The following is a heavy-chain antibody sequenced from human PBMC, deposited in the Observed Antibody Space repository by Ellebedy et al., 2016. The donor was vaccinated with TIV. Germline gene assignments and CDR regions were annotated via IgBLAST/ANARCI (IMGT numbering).Heavy chain of an antibody. D-gene: IGHD2-2*01. V-gene: IGHV3-11*04. J-gene: IGHJ4*02. Sequence: GGSLRLXXAASGFTFSDYYMSWIRQAPGKGLEWVSYISSSGSTIYYADSVKGRFTISRDNTKNSLYLQMNSLRAEDTAVYYCARDQEVGYCSSTSCEAFDYWGQGTLVTVSS. CDR2: ISSSGSTI. CDR1: GFTFSDYY. CDR3: ARDQEVGYCSSTSCEAFDY.